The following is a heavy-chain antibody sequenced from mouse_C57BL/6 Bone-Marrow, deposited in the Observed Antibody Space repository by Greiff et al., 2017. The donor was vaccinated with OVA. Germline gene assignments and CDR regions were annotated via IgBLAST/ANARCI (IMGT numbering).Heavy chain of an antibody. D-gene: IGHD1-1*01. CDR2: IHPSDSDT. CDR1: GYTFTSYW. Sequence: VQLQQPGAELVKPGASVKVSCKASGYTFTSYWMHWVKQRPGQGLEWIGRIHPSDSDTNYNQKFKGKATLTVDKSSSTAYMQLSSLTSEDSAVYYCATIYYYGSTFAYWGQGTLVTVSA. V-gene: IGHV1-74*01. J-gene: IGHJ3*01. CDR3: ATIYYYGSTFAY.